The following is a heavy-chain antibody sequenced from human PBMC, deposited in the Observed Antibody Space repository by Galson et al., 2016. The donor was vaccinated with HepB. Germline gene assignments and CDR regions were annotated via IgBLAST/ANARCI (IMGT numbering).Heavy chain of an antibody. CDR2: INPSGGSP. V-gene: IGHV1-46*01. D-gene: IGHD6-19*01. CDR1: GYTFTSYY. CDR3: ARDNTGWYEGDY. Sequence: SVKVSCKASGYTFTSYYVHWVRRAPGQGLEWMGMINPSGGSPTYAQKFQDRVTLTRDTSTSTVYMQLSSLKSEDTAMYYCARDNTGWYEGDYWGQGTLVTVS. J-gene: IGHJ4*02.